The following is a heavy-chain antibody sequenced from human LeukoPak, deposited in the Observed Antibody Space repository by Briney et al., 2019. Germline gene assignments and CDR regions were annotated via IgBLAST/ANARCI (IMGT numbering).Heavy chain of an antibody. CDR3: AREGEGGWFGELINPIDV. Sequence: PSETLSLTCSVSDDSITMYYWTWIRQPPGKGLEWIGYVDHTGSTNFNPSLNGRVSISRDTTKNLFSLKLSSVTAADTAVYYCAREGEGGWFGELINPIDVWGKGTTVTISS. V-gene: IGHV4-4*08. CDR1: DDSITMYY. J-gene: IGHJ6*03. CDR2: VDHTGST. D-gene: IGHD3-10*01.